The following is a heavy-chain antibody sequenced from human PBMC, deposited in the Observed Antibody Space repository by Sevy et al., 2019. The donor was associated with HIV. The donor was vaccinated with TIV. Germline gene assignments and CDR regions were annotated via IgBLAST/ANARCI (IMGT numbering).Heavy chain of an antibody. V-gene: IGHV3-30*18. D-gene: IGHD1-26*01. CDR2: ISHDGINE. J-gene: IGHJ6*02. CDR3: ANAYSGSYSHSYLYALDV. CDR1: GFSFSYYG. Sequence: GGSLRLSCIGSGFSFSYYGIHWVRQSPGKGLDWVALISHDGINEYYADSVKGGFTIYSDNSKNTVYLEMNSLRNEDTAIYFCANAYSGSYSHSYLYALDVWGQGTTVTVSS.